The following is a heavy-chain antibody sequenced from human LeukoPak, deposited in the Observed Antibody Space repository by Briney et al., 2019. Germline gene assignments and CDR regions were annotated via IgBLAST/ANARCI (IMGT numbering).Heavy chain of an antibody. D-gene: IGHD6-13*01. CDR2: IRSKANSYAT. CDR1: GFTFSGSA. CDR3: TTLKVEYSSSWYAPSDY. J-gene: IGHJ4*02. Sequence: GGSLRLSCAASGFTFSGSAMHWVRQASGKGLEWVGRIRSKANSYATAYAASVKGRFTISRDDSKNTAYLQMNSLKTEDMAVYYCTTLKVEYSSSWYAPSDYWGQGTLVTVSS. V-gene: IGHV3-73*01.